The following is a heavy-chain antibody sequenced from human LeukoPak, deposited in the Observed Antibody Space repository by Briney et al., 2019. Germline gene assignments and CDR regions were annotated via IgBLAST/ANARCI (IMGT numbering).Heavy chain of an antibody. CDR3: ARQINQDILSLGYFDS. D-gene: IGHD2-15*01. J-gene: IGHJ4*02. V-gene: IGHV4-34*01. CDR1: GGSVSGYY. CDR2: TNHRGGT. Sequence: PSETLSLTCAVNGGSVSGYYWSWIRQPPGRGLEWIGQTNHRGGTSYNPSLKSRVTISADTSKNQFSLQLSSVTAADTAVYYCARQINQDILSLGYFDSWGPGTLVTVSS.